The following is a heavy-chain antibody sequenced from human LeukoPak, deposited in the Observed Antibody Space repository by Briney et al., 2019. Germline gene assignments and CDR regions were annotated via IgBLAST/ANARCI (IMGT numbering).Heavy chain of an antibody. CDR3: ARGLSNSRRTLLGLDY. J-gene: IGHJ4*02. V-gene: IGHV4-34*01. CDR1: GGSFSGYY. D-gene: IGHD3-16*01. Sequence: PSETLSLTCPVYGGSFSGYYWSWIRQPPGKGLEWIGEINHSGSTNYNPSLKSRVTISVDTSKNQFSLKLSSVTAADTAVYYCARGLSNSRRTLLGLDYWGQGTLVTVSS. CDR2: INHSGST.